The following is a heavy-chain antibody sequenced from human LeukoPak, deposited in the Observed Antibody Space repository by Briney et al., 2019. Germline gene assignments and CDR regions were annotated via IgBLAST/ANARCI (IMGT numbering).Heavy chain of an antibody. D-gene: IGHD2-15*01. Sequence: QPGGSLRLSCTDSGFTLSRFAVQWVRQAPGKGLEWLRHMSDDGSEKHYVDSVRGRFTISRDPSKNTLYLEMTSLRTEDTAVYYCAREADSGYYRTVDYWGRGTMVTVS. V-gene: IGHV3-30-3*01. CDR2: MSDDGSEK. CDR3: AREADSGYYRTVDY. J-gene: IGHJ4*02. CDR1: GFTLSRFA.